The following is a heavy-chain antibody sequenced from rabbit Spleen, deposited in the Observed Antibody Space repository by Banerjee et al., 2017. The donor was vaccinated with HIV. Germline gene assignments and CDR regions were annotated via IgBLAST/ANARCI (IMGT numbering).Heavy chain of an antibody. Sequence: QSLVESGGDLVKPGASLPIPCTASGVFFCFTSYMCWVRRAPGKGLEWFACIDIGSSGFTYFATWAKGRFTISKTSSTTVTLQMTSLTAADTATYFCARDSGSSFSSYGMDLWGPGTLVTVS. V-gene: IGHV1S40*01. D-gene: IGHD8-1*01. CDR1: GVFFCFTSY. J-gene: IGHJ6*01. CDR2: IDIGSSGFT. CDR3: ARDSGSSFSSYGMDL.